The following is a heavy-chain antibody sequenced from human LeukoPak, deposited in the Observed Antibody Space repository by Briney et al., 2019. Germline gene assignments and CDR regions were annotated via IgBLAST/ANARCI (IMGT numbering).Heavy chain of an antibody. J-gene: IGHJ4*02. CDR3: ATLPVGATNIDY. D-gene: IGHD1-26*01. CDR1: GYTLTELS. CDR2: FDPEDGGT. V-gene: IGHV1-24*01. Sequence: ASVKVSCKVSGYTLTELSMHWVRQAPGKGLEWMGGFDPEDGGTIYAQKFQGRVTMTEDTSTDTAYMELSSLRSEDTAVYYCATLPVGATNIDYWGQGTLVTVSS.